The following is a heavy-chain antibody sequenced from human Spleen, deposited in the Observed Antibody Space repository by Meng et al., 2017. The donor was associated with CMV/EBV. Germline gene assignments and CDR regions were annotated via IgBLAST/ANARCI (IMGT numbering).Heavy chain of an antibody. CDR3: ARALGYCYNTTCWHLELRYGLDV. V-gene: IGHV5-51*01. CDR1: GYSFTSYW. CDR2: IYTGDSDS. Sequence: GESLKISCKGSGYSFTSYWIGWVRQMPGKGLEWMGIIYTGDSDSRYGPSFQGQVTISADKSINTAYLHWSSLRASDTATYYCARALGYCYNTTCWHLELRYGLDVWGQGTTVTVSS. J-gene: IGHJ6*02. D-gene: IGHD2/OR15-2a*01.